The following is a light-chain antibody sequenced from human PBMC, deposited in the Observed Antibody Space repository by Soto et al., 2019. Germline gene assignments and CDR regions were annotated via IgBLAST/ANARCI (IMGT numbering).Light chain of an antibody. CDR2: GAS. CDR3: QQYGSSPRT. Sequence: IVLTQSPGTLSLSPGERATLSCRASQSVSSNYLAWYQQKPGQGPRLLIFGASSRLTGIPDRFSGSGSGTDFTLTISRLEPEDGGVYYCQQYGSSPRTLGQGTKVEI. J-gene: IGKJ2*01. V-gene: IGKV3-20*01. CDR1: QSVSSNY.